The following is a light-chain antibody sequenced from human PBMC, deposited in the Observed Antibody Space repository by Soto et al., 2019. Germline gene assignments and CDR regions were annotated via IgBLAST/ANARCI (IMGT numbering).Light chain of an antibody. J-gene: IGLJ1*01. CDR3: SSYTSSSTL. Sequence: QSVLTQPASVSGSPGQSITISCTGTSSDVGDYNYVSWYQQHPGKAPKLMIYDVSNRPSGISNRFSGSKSGNTASLTISGLQAEDEADYYCSSYTSSSTLFGTGTKLTVL. CDR2: DVS. CDR1: SSDVGDYNY. V-gene: IGLV2-14*01.